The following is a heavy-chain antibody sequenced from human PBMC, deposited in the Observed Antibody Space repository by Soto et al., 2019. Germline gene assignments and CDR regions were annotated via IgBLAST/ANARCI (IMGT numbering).Heavy chain of an antibody. CDR2: AYYGGNT. V-gene: IGHV4-59*08. J-gene: IGHJ3*01. CDR3: AKHLSARLRMEAFDV. CDR1: GDSIGSYY. Sequence: SETLSLTCTVSGDSIGSYYWSWIRQPPGKGLEWIGYAYYGGNTNYNPSLKSRVTISVDTSKSQFALKLNSVTGADTAVYYCAKHLSARLRMEAFDVWGPATMVTVSS. D-gene: IGHD5-12*01.